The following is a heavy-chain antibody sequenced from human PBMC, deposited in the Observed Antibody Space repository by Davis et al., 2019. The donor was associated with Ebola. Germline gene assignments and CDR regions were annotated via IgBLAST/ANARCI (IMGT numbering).Heavy chain of an antibody. Sequence: PSETLSLTCAISGDSVSSGGWNWIRQSPSRGLEWLGRTYYSSKWYNDYAVSVKSRITINPDTSKNQFSLHLNSVTPEDTALYFCARGGLRTGMDVWGNGTTVTVSS. CDR1: GDSVSSGG. CDR3: ARGGLRTGMDV. V-gene: IGHV6-1*01. CDR2: TYYSSKWYN. D-gene: IGHD1-26*01. J-gene: IGHJ6*04.